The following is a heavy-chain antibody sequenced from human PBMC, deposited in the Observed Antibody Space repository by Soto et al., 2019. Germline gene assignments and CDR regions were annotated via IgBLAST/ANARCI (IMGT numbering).Heavy chain of an antibody. Sequence: AESLKISCQASGYSFSSSWIGWVRQMPGKGLEWMGIIDPNDSQTIYSPSFQGQVTISADKSIDTAYLQWSSLKTSDTAMYYCARHAGNSWKGDYFDYWGQGALVTVSS. CDR1: GYSFSSSW. V-gene: IGHV5-51*01. CDR2: IDPNDSQT. CDR3: ARHAGNSWKGDYFDY. J-gene: IGHJ4*02. D-gene: IGHD6-13*01.